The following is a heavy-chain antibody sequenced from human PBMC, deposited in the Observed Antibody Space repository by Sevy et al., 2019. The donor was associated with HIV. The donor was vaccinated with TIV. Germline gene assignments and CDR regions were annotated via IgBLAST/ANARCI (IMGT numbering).Heavy chain of an antibody. V-gene: IGHV1-24*01. CDR2: FDPEDDET. J-gene: IGHJ4*02. Sequence: ASVKVSCKASGYTLTELSMHWVRQAPGKGLEWMGTFDPEDDETIYAQKFQGRVTMTEDTSTDTAYMELRSLRSEDTAVYYCATTKDYYDSSGYPFDYWGQGTLVTVSS. CDR3: ATTKDYYDSSGYPFDY. D-gene: IGHD3-22*01. CDR1: GYTLTELS.